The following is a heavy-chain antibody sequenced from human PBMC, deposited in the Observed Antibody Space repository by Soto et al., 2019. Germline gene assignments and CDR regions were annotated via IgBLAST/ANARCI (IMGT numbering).Heavy chain of an antibody. Sequence: SETLSLTCTVSGGSISSSSYYWGWIRQPPGKGLEWIGSIYYSGSTYYNPSLKSRVTISVDTSKNQFSLKLSSVTAADTAVYYCASPYCTNGVCYLNWGRGTLVTVSS. CDR3: ASPYCTNGVCYLN. CDR2: IYYSGST. CDR1: GGSISSSSYY. D-gene: IGHD2-8*01. V-gene: IGHV4-39*01. J-gene: IGHJ4*02.